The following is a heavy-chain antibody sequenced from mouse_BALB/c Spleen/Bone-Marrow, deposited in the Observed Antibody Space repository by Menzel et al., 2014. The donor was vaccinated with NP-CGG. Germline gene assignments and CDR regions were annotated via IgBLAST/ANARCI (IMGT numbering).Heavy chain of an antibody. CDR1: GFTFSSYA. CDR2: ISSGGSYT. CDR3: ARAYRYDGGYYYAMDY. V-gene: IGHV5-9-4*01. Sequence: EVQLVESGGGSVKPGGSLKLSCAASGFTFSSYAMSRVRQSPEKRLEWVAEISSGGSYTYYPDTVTGRFTISRDNAKNTPYLEMSSLRSEDTAMYYCARAYRYDGGYYYAMDYWGQETSVTVSS. J-gene: IGHJ4*01. D-gene: IGHD2-14*01.